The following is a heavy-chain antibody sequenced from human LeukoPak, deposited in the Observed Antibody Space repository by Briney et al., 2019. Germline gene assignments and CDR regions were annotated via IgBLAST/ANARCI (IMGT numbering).Heavy chain of an antibody. V-gene: IGHV1-46*01. CDR3: ARGTDYQLPLLDC. J-gene: IGHJ4*02. CDR1: GYTFIRYY. CDR2: INPSGGST. D-gene: IGHD2-2*01. Sequence: GASVKVSCKASGYTFIRYYMYWVRQAPGQGLEWMGIINPSGGSTSYAQKFQGRLTMTRDTSTSTVYMELGSLRSEDTAVYYCARGTDYQLPLLDCWGQGTLATVSS.